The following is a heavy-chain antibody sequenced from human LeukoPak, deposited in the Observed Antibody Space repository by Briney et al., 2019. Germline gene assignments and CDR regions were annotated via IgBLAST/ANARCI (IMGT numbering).Heavy chain of an antibody. J-gene: IGHJ5*02. CDR1: GGSISSSSYY. D-gene: IGHD2-2*01. CDR2: IYTSGST. Sequence: KPSETLSLTCTVSGGSISSSSYYWGWIRQPPGKGLEWIGRIYTSGSTNYNPSLKSRVTISVDTSKNQFSLKLSSVTAADTAVYYCARAPGYCSSTSCPKYNWFDPWGQGTLVTVSS. CDR3: ARAPGYCSSTSCPKYNWFDP. V-gene: IGHV4-39*07.